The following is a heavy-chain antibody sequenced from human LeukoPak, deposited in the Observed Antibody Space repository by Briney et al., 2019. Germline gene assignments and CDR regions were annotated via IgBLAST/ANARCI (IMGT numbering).Heavy chain of an antibody. CDR1: GGSISSYY. J-gene: IGHJ3*02. V-gene: IGHV4-59*01. CDR3: ARVKKVRGYCSGGSCYSVAFDI. Sequence: SETLSLTCTVSGGSISSYYWSWIRQPPGKGLEWIGYIYYSGSTNYNPSLKSRVTISVDTSKNQFSLKLSSVTAADTAVYYCARVKKVRGYCSGGSCYSVAFDIWGQGTMVTVSS. CDR2: IYYSGST. D-gene: IGHD2-15*01.